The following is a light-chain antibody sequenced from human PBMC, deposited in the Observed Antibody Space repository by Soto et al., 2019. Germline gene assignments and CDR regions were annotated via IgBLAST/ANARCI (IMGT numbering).Light chain of an antibody. J-gene: IGKJ4*01. V-gene: IGKV3-20*01. Sequence: EIVMTQSPATLSVSLGARATISCRASQSVSTSLAWYQQKPGEAPRLLIYGASSRPTGIPDRFSGSGSGTDFTLTISSLEPEDSAVYYCKQYGSSPWTFGGGTKVDIK. CDR1: QSVSTS. CDR2: GAS. CDR3: KQYGSSPWT.